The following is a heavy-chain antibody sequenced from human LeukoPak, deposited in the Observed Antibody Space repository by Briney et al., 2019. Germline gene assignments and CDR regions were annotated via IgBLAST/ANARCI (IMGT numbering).Heavy chain of an antibody. D-gene: IGHD2-15*01. CDR1: GFTFSSYA. CDR2: ISTTGGRT. CDR3: ARDVGPY. V-gene: IGHV3-64*01. J-gene: IGHJ4*02. Sequence: GGSLRLSCAASGFTFSSYAMHWVRQAPGKGLEYVSAISTTGGRTYYVNSVRGRFTISRDNSKNTLYLQMGSLRAEDTAVYYCARDVGPYWGQGTLVTVSS.